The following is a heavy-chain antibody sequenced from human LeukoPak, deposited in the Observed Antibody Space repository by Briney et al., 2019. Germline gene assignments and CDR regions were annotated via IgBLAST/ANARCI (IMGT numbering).Heavy chain of an antibody. Sequence: SETLSLTCTVSGGSISSYYWSWIRQPPGKGLEWIGYIYYSGSTNYNPSLKSRVTISVDTSKNQFSLKLSSVTAADTAVYYCARSERLRWMVRGVQFDCWGQGTLVTVSS. V-gene: IGHV4-59*01. J-gene: IGHJ4*02. CDR3: ARSERLRWMVRGVQFDC. CDR1: GGSISSYY. D-gene: IGHD3-10*01. CDR2: IYYSGST.